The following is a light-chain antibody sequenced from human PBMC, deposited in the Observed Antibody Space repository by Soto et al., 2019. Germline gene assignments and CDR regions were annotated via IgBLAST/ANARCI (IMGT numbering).Light chain of an antibody. Sequence: AIQLTQSPSSLSASVGDIVTIACRASQGLSSALAWHQQKPGKPPKLLIYDGSSLESGVPSRFSGSGSGPDFNLTISGLQSEDFATYCCPQFNSYPITFGQGTRLQVK. V-gene: IGKV1-13*02. CDR2: DGS. CDR1: QGLSSA. CDR3: PQFNSYPIT. J-gene: IGKJ5*01.